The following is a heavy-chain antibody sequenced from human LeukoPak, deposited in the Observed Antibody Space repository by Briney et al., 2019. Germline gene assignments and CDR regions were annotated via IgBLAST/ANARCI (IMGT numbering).Heavy chain of an antibody. CDR3: AREPPRERWFDT. CDR2: IKYDGSEK. CDR1: GFIFSSYW. V-gene: IGHV3-7*03. D-gene: IGHD1-1*01. Sequence: PGGSLRLSCTASGFIFSSYWMSWVRQAPGKGLEWVANIKYDGSEKYYVDFVKGRFTISRDNAKNSLFLQMNSLRAEDTAVYYCAREPPRERWFDTWGQGSLVTVYS. J-gene: IGHJ5*02.